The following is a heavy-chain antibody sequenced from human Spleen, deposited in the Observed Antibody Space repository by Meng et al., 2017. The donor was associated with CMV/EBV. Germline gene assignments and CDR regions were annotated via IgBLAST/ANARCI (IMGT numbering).Heavy chain of an antibody. J-gene: IGHJ6*02. CDR2: IKSKTDGGTT. V-gene: IGHV3-15*01. D-gene: IGHD2-2*01. Sequence: GESLKISCAASGFTFSNAWMSWVRQAPGKGLEWVGRIKSKTDGGTTDYAAPVKGRFTISRDDSKNTLYLQMNSLKTEDTAVYYCTTDLDEGYCSSTSCYRGYGMDFWGQGTTVTVSS. CDR1: GFTFSNAW. CDR3: TTDLDEGYCSSTSCYRGYGMDF.